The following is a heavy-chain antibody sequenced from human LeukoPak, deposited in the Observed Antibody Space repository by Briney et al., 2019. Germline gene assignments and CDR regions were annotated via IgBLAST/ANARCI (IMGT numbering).Heavy chain of an antibody. V-gene: IGHV3-30*02. CDR2: IRYDGSNE. CDR3: AKPADNWNPLPY. CDR1: GFTFSSFD. Sequence: PGGSLRLSCAASGFTFSSFDMHWVRQAPGKGLEWVASIRYDGSNEYYADSVKGRFTISRDNSKNTLYLQMKSLRVEDTAVYYCAKPADNWNPLPYWGQGTPVTVSS. D-gene: IGHD1-20*01. J-gene: IGHJ4*02.